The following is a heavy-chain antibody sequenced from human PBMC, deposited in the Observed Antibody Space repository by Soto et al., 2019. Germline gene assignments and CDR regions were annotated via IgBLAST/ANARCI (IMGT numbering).Heavy chain of an antibody. CDR1: GFTFSSYS. Sequence: GGSLRLSCAASGFTFSSYSMNWVRQAPGKGLELVSSIRSSSSYIYYANPVKGRFAISRDNAKNSVYLQLSSLRAEDTAVYDCARGEDYFDYWGQGTLVTVSS. CDR2: IRSSSSYI. CDR3: ARGEDYFDY. J-gene: IGHJ4*01. D-gene: IGHD1-26*01. V-gene: IGHV3-21*01.